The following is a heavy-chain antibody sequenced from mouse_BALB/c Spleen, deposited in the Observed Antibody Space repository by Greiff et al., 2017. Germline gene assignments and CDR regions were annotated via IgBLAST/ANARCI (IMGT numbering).Heavy chain of an antibody. CDR3: ASPSYYDYAWFAY. D-gene: IGHD2-4*01. Sequence: EVQLQQSGAELVKPGASVKLSCTASGFNIKDTYMHWVKQRPEQGLEWIGRIDPANGNPKYDPKFQGKATITADTSSNTAYLQLSSLTSEDTAVYYCASPSYYDYAWFAYWGQGTLVTVSA. J-gene: IGHJ3*01. CDR2: IDPANGNP. V-gene: IGHV14-3*02. CDR1: GFNIKDTY.